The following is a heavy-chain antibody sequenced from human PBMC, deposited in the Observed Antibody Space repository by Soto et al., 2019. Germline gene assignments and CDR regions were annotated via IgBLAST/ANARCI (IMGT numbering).Heavy chain of an antibody. CDR2: IYYSGST. J-gene: IGHJ6*02. V-gene: IGHV4-31*03. Sequence: SETLSLTCTVSGGSISSGGYYWSWIRQHPGKGLEWIGYIYYSGSTYYNPSLKSRVTISVDTSKNQFSLKLSSVTAADTALYYCVYGSGGNYYLMDVWGQGTTVTVSS. CDR3: VYGSGGNYYLMDV. CDR1: GGSISSGGYY. D-gene: IGHD2-15*01.